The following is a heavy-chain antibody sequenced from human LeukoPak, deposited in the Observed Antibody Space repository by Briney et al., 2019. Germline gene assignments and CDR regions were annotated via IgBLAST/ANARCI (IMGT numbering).Heavy chain of an antibody. Sequence: GGSLRLSCAASGFTVSSNYMSWVRQAPGKGLEWVSVIYSGGSTYYADSVKGRFTISRDNSKNTLYLQMNSLRPEDTAVYYCARDPNYYGSGSYYKTWGQGTLVTVSS. CDR3: ARDPNYYGSGSYYKT. CDR1: GFTVSSNY. J-gene: IGHJ5*02. V-gene: IGHV3-53*01. D-gene: IGHD3-10*01. CDR2: IYSGGST.